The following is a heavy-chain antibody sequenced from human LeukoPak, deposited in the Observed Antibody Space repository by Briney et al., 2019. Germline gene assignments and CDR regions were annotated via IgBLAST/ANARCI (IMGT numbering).Heavy chain of an antibody. CDR1: GFSFSRYG. D-gene: IGHD6-13*01. V-gene: IGHV3-33*01. CDR2: IRTDGSNT. J-gene: IGHJ4*02. CDR3: ASHWAQQVVSDY. Sequence: GTSLRLSCAGSGFSFSRYGMHWVRQAPGKGLEWVAAIRTDGSNTYYADSVKGRFTVSRDNSKNTLYLQMNSLRAEDTAVYYCASHWAQQVVSDYWGQGTLVTVSS.